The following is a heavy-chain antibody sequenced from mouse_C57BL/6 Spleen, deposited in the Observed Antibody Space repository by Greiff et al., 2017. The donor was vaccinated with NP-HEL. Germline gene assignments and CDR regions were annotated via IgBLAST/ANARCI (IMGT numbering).Heavy chain of an antibody. CDR1: GYAFSSSW. J-gene: IGHJ4*01. Sequence: QVQLQQSGPELVKPGASVKISCKASGYAFSSSWMNWVKQRPGKGLEWIGRIYPGDGDTNYNGKFKGKATLTADKSSSTAYMQRSSLTSEDSAVYFCARYKDDAMDYWGQGTSVTVSS. D-gene: IGHD1-3*01. CDR3: ARYKDDAMDY. V-gene: IGHV1-82*01. CDR2: IYPGDGDT.